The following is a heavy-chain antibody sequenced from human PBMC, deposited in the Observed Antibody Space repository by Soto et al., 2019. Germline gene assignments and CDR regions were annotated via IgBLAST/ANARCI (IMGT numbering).Heavy chain of an antibody. D-gene: IGHD3-22*01. CDR1: GGSVSIGTYY. Sequence: TLSLTCTVSGGSVSIGTYYWSWIRQPPGKGLEWIGYIYYSGNTNYNPSLKRRVTISVDTSKNQFSLKLSSVTAAGTAVYYCARGGRHNDSRGYGSLGYWGQGTLVTVSS. J-gene: IGHJ4*02. V-gene: IGHV4-61*01. CDR2: IYYSGNT. CDR3: ARGGRHNDSRGYGSLGY.